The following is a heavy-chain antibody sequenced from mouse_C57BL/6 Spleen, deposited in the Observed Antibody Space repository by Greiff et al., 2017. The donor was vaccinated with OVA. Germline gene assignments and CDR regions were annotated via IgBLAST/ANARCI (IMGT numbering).Heavy chain of an antibody. J-gene: IGHJ2*01. CDR3: TRRRGLTASFDY. CDR1: GFTFSSYA. D-gene: IGHD4-1*01. Sequence: EVMLVESGEGLVKPGGSLKLSCAASGFTFSSYAMSWVRQTPEKRLEWVAYISSGGDYIYYADTVKGRFTISRDNARNTLYLQMSSLKSEDTAMYYCTRRRGLTASFDYWGQGTTHTVSS. CDR2: ISSGGDYI. V-gene: IGHV5-9-1*02.